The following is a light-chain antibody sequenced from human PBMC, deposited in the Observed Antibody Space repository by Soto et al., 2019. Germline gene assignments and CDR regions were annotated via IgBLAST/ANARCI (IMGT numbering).Light chain of an antibody. CDR1: QSFRGL. CDR2: GAS. V-gene: IGKV3-11*01. J-gene: IGKJ4*01. Sequence: EVVLTQSPVTLSLSPGERATLSCRASQSFRGLLAWYQQKPGQAPRLLMYGASTRATGIPARFSGSGSGTEFTLTISSLQPEDFATYFCQQAASFPLTFGGGTKVDIK. CDR3: QQAASFPLT.